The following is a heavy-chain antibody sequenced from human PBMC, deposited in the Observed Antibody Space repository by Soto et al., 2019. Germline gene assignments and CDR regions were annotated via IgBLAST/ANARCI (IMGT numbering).Heavy chain of an antibody. D-gene: IGHD3-16*02. Sequence: GGSLRLSCAASGFTFSSYAMSWVRQAPGKGLEWVSAISGSGGSTYYADSVKGRFTISRDNSKNTLYLQMNSLRAEDTAVYYCAKVITFGGVIVKFFYFDYWGQGTLVTVSS. J-gene: IGHJ4*02. V-gene: IGHV3-23*01. CDR3: AKVITFGGVIVKFFYFDY. CDR2: ISGSGGST. CDR1: GFTFSSYA.